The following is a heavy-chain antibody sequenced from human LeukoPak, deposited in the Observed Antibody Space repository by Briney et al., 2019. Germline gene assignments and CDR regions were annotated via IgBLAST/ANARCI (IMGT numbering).Heavy chain of an antibody. CDR3: ASETGATLYY. CDR2: ISSSGSTI. J-gene: IGHJ4*02. V-gene: IGHV3-48*03. CDR1: GFTFSSYE. D-gene: IGHD1-26*01. Sequence: GGSLRLSCAASGFTFSSYEMNWVRQAPGKGLEWVSYISSSGSTIYYADSVKGRFTISRDNAKNSLYLQMNSLRAEDTAVYYCASETGATLYYWGQGTLVTVSS.